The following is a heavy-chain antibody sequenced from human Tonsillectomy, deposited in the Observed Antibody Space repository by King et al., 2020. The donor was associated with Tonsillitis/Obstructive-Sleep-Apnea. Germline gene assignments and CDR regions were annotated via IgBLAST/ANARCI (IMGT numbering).Heavy chain of an antibody. J-gene: IGHJ4*02. D-gene: IGHD2-15*01. V-gene: IGHV3-33*01. Sequence: VQLVESGGGVVQPGRSLRLSCAASGFTFRSYGMHGVRQAPGKGLEGVAVIWYDGSNNYFGDSVKGRFTISRDNSKNTLYLQMNSLRAEDTAVYYCARDYSAHFDYWGQGTLVTVSS. CDR3: ARDYSAHFDY. CDR1: GFTFRSYG. CDR2: IWYDGSNN.